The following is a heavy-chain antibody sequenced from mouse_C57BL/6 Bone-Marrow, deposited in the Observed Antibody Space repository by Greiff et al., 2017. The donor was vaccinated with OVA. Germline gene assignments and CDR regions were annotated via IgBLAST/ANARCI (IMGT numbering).Heavy chain of an antibody. CDR1: GYAFRSSW. V-gene: IGHV1-82*01. CDR3: AAIYYGNYEFAY. CDR2: IYPGDGDT. J-gene: IGHJ3*01. Sequence: VQLQQSGPELVKPGASVKISCKASGYAFRSSWMNWVKQRPGKGLEWIGRIYPGDGDTNYNGKFKGKATLTADKSSSTAYMQLSSLTSEDSAVYFCAAIYYGNYEFAYWCQVTLVTVSA. D-gene: IGHD2-1*01.